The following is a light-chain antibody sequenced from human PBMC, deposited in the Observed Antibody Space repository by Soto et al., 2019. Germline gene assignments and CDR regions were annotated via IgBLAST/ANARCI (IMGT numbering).Light chain of an antibody. J-gene: IGKJ2*01. Sequence: EIVMTQSPGTLSVSPGERATLSCRASQSVNTNLAWYHQKPGQAPRLLIYAASTRAPDIAARFSGSGSGTEFILTISSLQSADLAVYYCQQYDNWPPYTLGQGTKLEIK. V-gene: IGKV3-15*01. CDR2: AAS. CDR3: QQYDNWPPYT. CDR1: QSVNTN.